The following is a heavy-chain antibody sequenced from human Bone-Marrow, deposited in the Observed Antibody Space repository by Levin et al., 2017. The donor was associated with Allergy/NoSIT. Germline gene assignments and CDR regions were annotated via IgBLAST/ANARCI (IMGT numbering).Heavy chain of an antibody. V-gene: IGHV3-21*06. CDR2: ISGGSSRI. CDR3: ASWAMFYYDGSDFDYFYYGMDV. Sequence: PGGSLRLSCAASGLSFSNYDMNWVRQAPGKGLEWVSSISGGSSRIYYADSVKGRFTISRDNAKNSLYLQMNSLRVEVTAVYYCASWAMFYYDGSDFDYFYYGMDVWGQGTTVTVSS. D-gene: IGHD3-16*01. CDR1: GLSFSNYD. J-gene: IGHJ6*02.